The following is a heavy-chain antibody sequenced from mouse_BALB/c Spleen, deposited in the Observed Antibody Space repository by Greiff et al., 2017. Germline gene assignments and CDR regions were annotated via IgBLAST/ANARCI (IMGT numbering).Heavy chain of an antibody. J-gene: IGHJ4*01. V-gene: IGHV3-2*02. Sequence: EVKLQESGPGLVKPSQSLSLTCTVTGYSITSDYAWNWIRQFPGNILEWMGYISYSGSTSYNPSLKSRISITRDTSKNQFFLQLNSVTTEDTATYYWARSRGYEDAMDYGGQGTSVTVSS. D-gene: IGHD2-2*01. CDR2: ISYSGST. CDR3: ARSRGYEDAMDY. CDR1: GYSITSDYA.